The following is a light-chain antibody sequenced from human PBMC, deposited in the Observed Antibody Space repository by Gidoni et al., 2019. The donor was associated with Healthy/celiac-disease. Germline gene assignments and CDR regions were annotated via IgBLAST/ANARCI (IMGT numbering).Light chain of an antibody. CDR2: EVS. Sequence: QSALTQPASVSGSPGQSITISCPGTSSDVGGYNYGSWYQQHPGKAPKLMIYEVSNRPSGVSNRFSGSKSGNTASLTISGLQAEDEADYYCSSYTSSSTLLFGGGTKLTVL. CDR1: SSDVGGYNY. V-gene: IGLV2-14*01. J-gene: IGLJ3*02. CDR3: SSYTSSSTLL.